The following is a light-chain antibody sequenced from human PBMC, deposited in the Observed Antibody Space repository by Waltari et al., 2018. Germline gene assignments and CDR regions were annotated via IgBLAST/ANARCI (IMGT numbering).Light chain of an antibody. Sequence: IVLTQSPATLSLSPGDTATLSYRASQSVSSHLAWYQQKPGQAPRLLIYEASKRATGIPARFSGSGSGTDFTLTITSLEPEDFAVFFCQQRSNWPSFGPGTKVEIK. CDR2: EAS. CDR3: QQRSNWPS. CDR1: QSVSSH. V-gene: IGKV3-11*01. J-gene: IGKJ1*01.